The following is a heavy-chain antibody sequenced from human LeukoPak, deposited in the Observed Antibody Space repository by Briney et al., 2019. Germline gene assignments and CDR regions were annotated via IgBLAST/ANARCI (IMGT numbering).Heavy chain of an antibody. Sequence: SETLSLTCTVSGGSISSYYWSWIRQPPGKGLEWIGYIYYSGSTNYNPSLKSRVTISIDKSKNQFSLKLNSVTAADTAVYYCARAQIAAAGIWGQGTLVTVSS. J-gene: IGHJ4*02. V-gene: IGHV4-59*12. CDR2: IYYSGST. D-gene: IGHD6-13*01. CDR1: GGSISSYY. CDR3: ARAQIAAAGI.